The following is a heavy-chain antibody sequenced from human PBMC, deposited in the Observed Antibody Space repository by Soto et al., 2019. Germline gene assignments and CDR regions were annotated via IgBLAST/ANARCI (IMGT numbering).Heavy chain of an antibody. D-gene: IGHD3-3*01. CDR2: IRSKAYVGTT. V-gene: IGHV3-49*04. CDR1: GFTFGDYA. CDR3: TREDDFWTGYYFPDY. Sequence: PGGSLRLSCTASGFTFGDYAMSWVRQAPGKGLEWVGFIRSKAYVGTTEYAASVKGRFTISRDDSKSIAYLQMNSLKTEDTAVYYCTREDDFWTGYYFPDYWGQGT. J-gene: IGHJ4*02.